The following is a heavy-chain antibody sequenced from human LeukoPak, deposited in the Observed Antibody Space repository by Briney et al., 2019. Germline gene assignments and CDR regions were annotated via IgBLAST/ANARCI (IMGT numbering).Heavy chain of an antibody. Sequence: SQTLSLTCAISGDSVSSSSASWNWIRQSPSRGLEWLGRTYYRSKWYSDYAEFVKSRMTINADTSKNRFSLQLNSVNPADTAVYYYARGRDGLNFVDHWGQGTLVTVSS. J-gene: IGHJ4*02. CDR3: ARGRDGLNFVDH. V-gene: IGHV6-1*01. D-gene: IGHD5-24*01. CDR1: GDSVSSSSAS. CDR2: TYYRSKWYS.